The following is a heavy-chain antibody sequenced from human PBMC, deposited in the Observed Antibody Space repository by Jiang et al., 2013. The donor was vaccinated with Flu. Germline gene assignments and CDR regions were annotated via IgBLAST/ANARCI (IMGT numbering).Heavy chain of an antibody. J-gene: IGHJ6*01. Sequence: GAEVKKPGASVKVSCKASGYTFSGHYMHWVRQAPGQGLEWMGWINTNSGGTNYAQKFQGWVTMTRDTSISTAYMELSRLRSDDTAVYYCARGYFGVVVPAANLNYYYY. CDR1: GYTFSGHY. V-gene: IGHV1-2*04. D-gene: IGHD2-2*01. CDR3: ARGYFGVVVPAANLNYYYY. CDR2: INTNSGGT.